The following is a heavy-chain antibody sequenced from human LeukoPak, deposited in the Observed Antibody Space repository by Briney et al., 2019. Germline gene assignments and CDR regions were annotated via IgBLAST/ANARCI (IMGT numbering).Heavy chain of an antibody. CDR3: ARVGSSGWYVHPTLDY. CDR1: GYTFTGYY. J-gene: IGHJ4*02. D-gene: IGHD6-19*01. CDR2: INPNSGDT. Sequence: ALVKVSCKASGYTFTGYYTHWVRQAPGQGLEWMGWINPNSGDTNYAQKFQGRVTVTRDTSISTAYMELSWLRSDDTAVYYCARVGSSGWYVHPTLDYWGQGTLVTVSS. V-gene: IGHV1-2*02.